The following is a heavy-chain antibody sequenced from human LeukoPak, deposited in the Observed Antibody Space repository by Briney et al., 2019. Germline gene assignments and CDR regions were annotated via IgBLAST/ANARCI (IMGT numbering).Heavy chain of an antibody. CDR3: ARVDPQRITMIVVVYDY. CDR1: GYTFTDFY. V-gene: IGHV1-18*04. D-gene: IGHD3-22*01. Sequence: ASVKVSCKTSGYTFTDFYMHWVRQAPGQGLEWMGWISAYNGNTNYAQKLQGRVTMTTDTSTSTAYMELRSLRSDDTAVYYCARVDPQRITMIVVVYDYWGQGTLVTVSS. J-gene: IGHJ4*02. CDR2: ISAYNGNT.